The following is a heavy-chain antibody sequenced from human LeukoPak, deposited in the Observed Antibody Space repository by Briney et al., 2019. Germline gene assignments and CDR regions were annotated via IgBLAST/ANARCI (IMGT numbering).Heavy chain of an antibody. J-gene: IGHJ5*02. CDR1: GFTFSKYG. V-gene: IGHV3-21*01. CDR3: VRGDGARSLDL. D-gene: IGHD3-16*01. Sequence: GGSLRLSCAASGFTFSKYGMTWVRQAPGRGLECVSSLKGRFTISRDNAKNSLYLQMNSLRAEDTAVYYCVRGDGARSLDLWGQGTLVTVSS.